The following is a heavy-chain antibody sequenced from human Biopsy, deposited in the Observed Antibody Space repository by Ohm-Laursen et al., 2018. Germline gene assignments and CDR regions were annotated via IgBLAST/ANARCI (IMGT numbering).Heavy chain of an antibody. D-gene: IGHD2-21*01. CDR3: ARIPIPIFSAALVYRHRRHLQGLDV. Sequence: TQTLTLTCTLSGFSVNTRGMSVTWIRQPPGKALEWLARIDWDDAKFYSASLKSRLTISKGTSGNHVVLTLSDVDPVDTGTYYCARIPIPIFSAALVYRHRRHLQGLDVWGQGTTIIVSS. CDR1: GFSVNTRGMS. CDR2: IDWDDAK. J-gene: IGHJ6*02. V-gene: IGHV2-70*16.